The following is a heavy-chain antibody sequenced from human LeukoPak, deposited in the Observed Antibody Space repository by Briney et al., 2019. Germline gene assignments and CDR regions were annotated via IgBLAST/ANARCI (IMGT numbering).Heavy chain of an antibody. V-gene: IGHV3-53*01. J-gene: IGHJ4*02. CDR2: VYSDGTT. D-gene: IGHD3-9*01. CDR3: PKSQGDMGDF. CDR1: GFAVSSNY. Sequence: PGGSLRLSCAASGFAVSSNYLTWVRQAPGKGLEWVSLVYSDGTTYYADSVKGRFTISRDKSKNTLYLQMNSLRGEDTAIYYCPKSQGDMGDFWGQGTLVTVSS.